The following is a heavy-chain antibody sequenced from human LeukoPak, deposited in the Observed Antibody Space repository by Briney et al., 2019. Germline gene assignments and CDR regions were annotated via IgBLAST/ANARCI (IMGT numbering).Heavy chain of an antibody. CDR2: INHSGST. D-gene: IGHD2-2*01. CDR3: ARLLPRYQLLSSWFDP. CDR1: GGSFSGYY. V-gene: IGHV4-34*01. Sequence: PSETLSLTCAVYGGSFSGYYWSWIRQPPGKGLEWIGEINHSGSTNYNPSLKSRVTISVDTSKNQFSLKLSSVTAADTAVYYCARLLPRYQLLSSWFDPWGQGTLVTVSS. J-gene: IGHJ5*02.